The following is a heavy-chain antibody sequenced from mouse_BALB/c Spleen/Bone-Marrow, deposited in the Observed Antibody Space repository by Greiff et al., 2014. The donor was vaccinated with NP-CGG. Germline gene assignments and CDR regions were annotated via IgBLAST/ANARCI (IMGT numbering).Heavy chain of an antibody. CDR1: GYSFTGYY. CDR2: ISCYNGST. CDR3: ARGGTMISTDAMDY. J-gene: IGHJ4*01. Sequence: LVKTGASVKISCKASGYSFTGYYMHWVKQSHGKSLEWIGYISCYNGSTWYNQKFKGKATFTVDTSSSTAHMQFNSLTSEDSAVYFCARGGTMISTDAMDYWGQGTSVTVSS. D-gene: IGHD2-4*01. V-gene: IGHV1S34*01.